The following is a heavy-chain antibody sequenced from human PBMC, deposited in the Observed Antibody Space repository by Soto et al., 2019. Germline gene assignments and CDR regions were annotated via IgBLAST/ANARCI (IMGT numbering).Heavy chain of an antibody. J-gene: IGHJ6*02. V-gene: IGHV1-18*01. D-gene: IGHD4-4*01. CDR1: GYTFSNYG. CDR3: AAVMIDSLGMDG. Sequence: GASVKVSCKTSGYTFSNYGINWVRQAPGQGLEWMGWISAYNGNTNYAQKLQERVSFTRDTSTSTAYMELSSLRSEDTAVYYCAAVMIDSLGMDGWGQGTTVTVSS. CDR2: ISAYNGNT.